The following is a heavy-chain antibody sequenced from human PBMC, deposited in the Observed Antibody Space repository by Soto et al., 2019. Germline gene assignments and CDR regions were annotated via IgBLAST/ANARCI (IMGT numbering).Heavy chain of an antibody. J-gene: IGHJ6*02. CDR2: INPSGGST. Sequence: QVQLVQSGAEVKKPGASVKVSCKASGYTFTSYYMHWVRQAPGQGLEWLGIINPSGGSTSYAQKFQGRVTMTRDTSTSTVYMELSSLRSEDTAVYYCARAFPGYYYGMDVWGQGTTVTVSS. CDR3: ARAFPGYYYGMDV. CDR1: GYTFTSYY. V-gene: IGHV1-46*03.